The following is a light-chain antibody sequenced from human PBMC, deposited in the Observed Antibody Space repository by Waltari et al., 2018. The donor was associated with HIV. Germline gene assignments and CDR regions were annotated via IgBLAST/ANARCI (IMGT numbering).Light chain of an antibody. Sequence: EIVMTQSPATLSVSPGERATLSCRASQSVSSNLDWYQQKHGQAPRLLIYRASTRATGIPARFSGSGSGTEFTLTISSLQSEDFADYYCQQYNNWPLTFGGGTKVEIK. V-gene: IGKV3-15*01. J-gene: IGKJ4*01. CDR1: QSVSSN. CDR3: QQYNNWPLT. CDR2: RAS.